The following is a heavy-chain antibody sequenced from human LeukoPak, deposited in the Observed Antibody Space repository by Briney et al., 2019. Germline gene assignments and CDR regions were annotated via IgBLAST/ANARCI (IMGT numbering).Heavy chain of an antibody. CDR1: GFTFSDYY. CDR3: ARVIFGGGTPPHYYYYGMDV. J-gene: IGHJ6*02. V-gene: IGHV3-11*01. CDR2: LSSDGSTI. Sequence: GGSLRLSCTASGFTFSDYYMSWSRQAPGKGLEWVSYLSSDGSTISYADSVKGRFTISRDNAKNSLYLQMNSLRAEDTAVYHCARVIFGGGTPPHYYYYGMDVWGQGTTVTVS. D-gene: IGHD3/OR15-3a*01.